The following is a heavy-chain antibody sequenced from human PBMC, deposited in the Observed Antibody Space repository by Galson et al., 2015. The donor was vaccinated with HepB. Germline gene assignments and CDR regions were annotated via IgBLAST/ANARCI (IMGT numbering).Heavy chain of an antibody. CDR2: INPNSGGT. CDR3: ARAYCSGGSCPGDAFDI. Sequence: SVKVSCKASGYTFTGYYMHWVRQAPGQGLEWMGRINPNSGGTNYAQKFQGRVTMTRGTSISTAYMELSRLRSDDTAVYYCARAYCSGGSCPGDAFDIWGQGTMVTASS. D-gene: IGHD2-15*01. CDR1: GYTFTGYY. V-gene: IGHV1-2*06. J-gene: IGHJ3*02.